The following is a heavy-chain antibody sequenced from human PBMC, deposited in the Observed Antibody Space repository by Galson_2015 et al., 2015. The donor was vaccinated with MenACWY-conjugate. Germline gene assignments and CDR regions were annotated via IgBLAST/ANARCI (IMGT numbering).Heavy chain of an antibody. CDR2: IIPIFGTA. Sequence: QSGAEVKKPGESLKVSCKASGGTFSSYAISWVRQAPGQGLEWMGGIIPIFGTANYAQKFQGRVTITADESTSTAYMELSSLRSEDTAVYYCARRGVDTAMATYFDYWGQGTLVTVSS. CDR3: ARRGVDTAMATYFDY. V-gene: IGHV1-69*01. D-gene: IGHD5-18*01. J-gene: IGHJ4*02. CDR1: GGTFSSYA.